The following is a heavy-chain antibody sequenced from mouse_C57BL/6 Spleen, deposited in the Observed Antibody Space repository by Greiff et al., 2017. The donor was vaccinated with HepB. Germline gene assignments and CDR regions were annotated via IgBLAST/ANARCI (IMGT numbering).Heavy chain of an antibody. CDR2: ISSGSSTI. Sequence: EVQLVESGGGLVKPGGSLKLSCAASGFTFSDYGMHWVRQAPEKGLEWVGYISSGSSTIYYTDTVKGRSTISRDKASTTLYLQMTSLRSEDTAMYYGARPCLYYDYPWFAYWGQGTLVTVSA. D-gene: IGHD2-4*01. CDR3: ARPCLYYDYPWFAY. V-gene: IGHV5-17*01. CDR1: GFTFSDYG. J-gene: IGHJ3*01.